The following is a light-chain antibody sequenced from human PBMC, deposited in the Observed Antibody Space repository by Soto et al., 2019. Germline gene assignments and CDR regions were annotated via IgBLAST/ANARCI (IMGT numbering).Light chain of an antibody. CDR3: QQRSDWPPTWT. V-gene: IGKV3-11*01. J-gene: IGKJ1*01. Sequence: EIVLTQSPATLSLSPGERATLSCRASQSVGSYLAWYQQKPGQAPRLLIYDASNRATGIPARFSGSGSGTDFTLTIGSLEPEDFAVYYCQQRSDWPPTWTFGQGTKVDIK. CDR1: QSVGSY. CDR2: DAS.